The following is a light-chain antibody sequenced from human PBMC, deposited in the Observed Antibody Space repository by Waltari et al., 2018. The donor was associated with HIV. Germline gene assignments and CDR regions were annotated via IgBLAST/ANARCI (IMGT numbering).Light chain of an antibody. CDR2: DVS. CDR1: SSDVGGYNY. Sequence: QSALTQPASVSGSPGQSITISCTGTSSDVGGYNYVSWYQQHPGKAPKLMIYDVSSRPSGVSNRFSGSKSGNTASLTISGLQAEDEADYYCSSYTSSIYVFGTGTKVTVL. J-gene: IGLJ1*01. V-gene: IGLV2-14*03. CDR3: SSYTSSIYV.